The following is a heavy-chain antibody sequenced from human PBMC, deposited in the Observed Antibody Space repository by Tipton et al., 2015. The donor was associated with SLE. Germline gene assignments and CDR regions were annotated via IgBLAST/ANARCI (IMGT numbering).Heavy chain of an antibody. Sequence: LRLSCTVSGGSISSHYWSWIRQPPGKGLEWIGNIYNSGNTNYNPSLKSRVTISIDTSKNQLSLKLNTVTAADTAIYYCARRPRSSVVGPTLAAFDIWGQGTTVTVSS. CDR2: IYNSGNT. J-gene: IGHJ3*02. V-gene: IGHV4-59*11. CDR1: GGSISSHY. D-gene: IGHD2-21*01. CDR3: ARRPRSSVVGPTLAAFDI.